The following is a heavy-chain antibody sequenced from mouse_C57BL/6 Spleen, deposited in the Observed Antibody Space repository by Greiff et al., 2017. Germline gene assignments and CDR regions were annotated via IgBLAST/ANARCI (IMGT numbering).Heavy chain of an antibody. Sequence: EVQVVESGGGLVKPGGSLKLSCAASGFTFSSYTMSWVRQTPEKRLEWVATISGGGGNTYYPGSVKGRFTISRDNAKNTLYLQMSSLRSEDTALYYCADYYGSSWGFAYWGQGTLVTVSA. CDR2: ISGGGGNT. D-gene: IGHD1-1*01. J-gene: IGHJ3*01. V-gene: IGHV5-9*01. CDR3: ADYYGSSWGFAY. CDR1: GFTFSSYT.